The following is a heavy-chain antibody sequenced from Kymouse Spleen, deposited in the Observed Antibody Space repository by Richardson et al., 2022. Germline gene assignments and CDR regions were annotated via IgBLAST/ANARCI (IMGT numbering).Heavy chain of an antibody. V-gene: IGHV4-61*01. D-gene: IGHD3-9*01. CDR3: AREGIPTYDILTGYYGMDV. Sequence: QVQLQESGPGLVKPSETLSLTCTVSGGSVSSGSYYWSWIRQPPGKGLEWIGYIYYSGSTNYNPSLKSRVTISVDTSKNQFSLKLSSVTAADTAVYYCAREGIPTYDILTGYYGMDVWGQGTTVTVSS. CDR1: GGSVSSGSYY. CDR2: IYYSGST. J-gene: IGHJ6*02.